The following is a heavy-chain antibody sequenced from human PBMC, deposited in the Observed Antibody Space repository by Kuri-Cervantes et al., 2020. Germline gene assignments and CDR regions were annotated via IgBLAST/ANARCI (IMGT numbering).Heavy chain of an antibody. J-gene: IGHJ6*02. Sequence: SETLSLTCTVSGGSISSGGYYWSWIRQHPGKGLEWIGYIYYSGSTYYNPSLKSRVTISVDTSKNQFSLKLSSVTAADTAVYYCARRAVRGGMDVWGQGTTVTVSS. CDR3: ARRAVRGGMDV. CDR2: IYYSGST. CDR1: GGSISSGGYY. D-gene: IGHD3-10*01. V-gene: IGHV4-31*03.